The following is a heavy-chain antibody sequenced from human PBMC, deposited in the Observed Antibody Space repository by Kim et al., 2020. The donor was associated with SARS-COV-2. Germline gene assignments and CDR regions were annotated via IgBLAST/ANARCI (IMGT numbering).Heavy chain of an antibody. V-gene: IGHV3-66*01. CDR2: GST. J-gene: IGHJ2*01. CDR3: AKELASFDL. Sequence: GSTYYADSVKGRFTISRDNSKNTLYLQMNSLRAEDTAVYYCAKELASFDLWGRGTLVTVSS. D-gene: IGHD5-12*01.